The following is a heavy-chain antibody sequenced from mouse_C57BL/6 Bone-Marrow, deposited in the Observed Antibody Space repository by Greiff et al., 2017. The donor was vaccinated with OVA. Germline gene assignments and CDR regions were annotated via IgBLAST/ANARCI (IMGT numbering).Heavy chain of an antibody. J-gene: IGHJ3*01. V-gene: IGHV5-4*03. CDR2: ISDGGSYT. CDR3: ASGRWDYGRVWFAY. D-gene: IGHD2-4*01. Sequence: EVNVVESGGGLVKPGGSLKLSCAASGFTFSSYAMSWVRQTPEKRLEWVATISDGGSYTYYPDNVKGRFTISRDNAKNNLYLQMSHLKSEDTAMYYCASGRWDYGRVWFAYWGQGTLVTVSA. CDR1: GFTFSSYA.